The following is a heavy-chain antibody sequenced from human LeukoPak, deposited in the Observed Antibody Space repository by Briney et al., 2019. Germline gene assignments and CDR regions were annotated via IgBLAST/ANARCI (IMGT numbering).Heavy chain of an antibody. CDR3: ARDKVVGPTVLDS. J-gene: IGHJ4*02. CDR1: GFTLSDHY. V-gene: IGHV3-7*01. D-gene: IGHD1-26*01. Sequence: GGSLRLSCAASGFTLSDHYMDWVRQAPGKGLEWVANIKEDGSEKYYVDSVKGRFTISRDNAGNSLYLQMDSLRVEETAVYYCARDKVVGPTVLDSWGQGTLVTVSS. CDR2: IKEDGSEK.